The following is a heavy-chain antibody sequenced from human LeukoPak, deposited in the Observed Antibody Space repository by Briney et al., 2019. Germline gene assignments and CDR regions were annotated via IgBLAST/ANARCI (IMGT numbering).Heavy chain of an antibody. CDR3: ARGSRTDGFDI. CDR2: IYASGST. Sequence: SSETLSLTCSVSGGSISSGSYYWSWIRQPVGKGLEWIGRIYASGSTNYNPTLKSRVTISADTSKNHFSLNLTSVTAADTAIYYCARGSRTDGFDIWGQGTMVTVSS. J-gene: IGHJ3*02. V-gene: IGHV4-61*02. D-gene: IGHD1-14*01. CDR1: GGSISSGSYY.